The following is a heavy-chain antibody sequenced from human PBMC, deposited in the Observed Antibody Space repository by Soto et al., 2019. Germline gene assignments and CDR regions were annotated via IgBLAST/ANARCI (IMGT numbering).Heavy chain of an antibody. J-gene: IGHJ5*02. Sequence: GGSLRLSCGGSGFTFGDSYMSWIRQAPGKGLEWLSYISPGSRYPAYADSVKGRFTISRDNAKRSLYLQMMSLTAEDTAIYYCVRVGGGGMFEPWGQGTMVTVYS. D-gene: IGHD3-10*01. CDR2: ISPGSRYP. CDR1: GFTFGDSY. CDR3: VRVGGGGMFEP. V-gene: IGHV3-11*06.